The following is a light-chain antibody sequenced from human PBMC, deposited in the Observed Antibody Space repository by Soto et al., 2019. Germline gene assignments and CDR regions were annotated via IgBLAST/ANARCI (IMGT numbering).Light chain of an antibody. CDR3: QKAYSFPIT. V-gene: IGKV1D-12*01. J-gene: IGKJ5*01. CDR2: TAS. CDR1: QDIAGY. Sequence: DIQVTQSPSSVSASVGDRVTITCRASQDIAGYLAWYQHKPGRAPELLIRTASSLQSGVPSRFSGSGSGTDFTLTINSLQPEDSATYYCQKAYSFPITFGQGTRLEIK.